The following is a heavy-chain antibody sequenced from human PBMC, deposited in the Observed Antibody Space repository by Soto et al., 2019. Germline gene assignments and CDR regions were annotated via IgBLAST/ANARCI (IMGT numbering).Heavy chain of an antibody. J-gene: IGHJ6*02. CDR3: ARAGSRYFDFYYYYYGMDV. Sequence: GGSLRLSCAASGFTFSSYAMHWVRQAPGKGLEWVAVISYDGSNKYYADSVKGRFTISRDNSKNTLYLQMNSLRAEDTAVYYCARAGSRYFDFYYYYYGMDVWGQGTTVTVSS. V-gene: IGHV3-30-3*01. CDR1: GFTFSSYA. CDR2: ISYDGSNK. D-gene: IGHD3-9*01.